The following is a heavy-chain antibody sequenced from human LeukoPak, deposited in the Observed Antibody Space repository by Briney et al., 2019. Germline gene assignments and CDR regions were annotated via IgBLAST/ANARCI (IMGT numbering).Heavy chain of an antibody. D-gene: IGHD3-10*01. J-gene: IGHJ4*02. CDR3: ARDTYYTSGTYYIDYFDS. CDR2: ISHGGQT. V-gene: IGHV4-59*11. CDR1: GGSMSSHS. Sequence: SETLSLTCTVSGGSMSSHSWSWVRQPPGKALEWIGYISHGGQTLSNPSLSSRVTISVDTSNNQFSLKLTSVTAADTAVYFCARDTYYTSGTYYIDYFDSWGQGALVTVSS.